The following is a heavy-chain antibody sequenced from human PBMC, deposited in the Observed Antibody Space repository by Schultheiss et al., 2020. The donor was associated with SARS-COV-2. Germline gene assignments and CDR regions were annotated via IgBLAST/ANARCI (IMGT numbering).Heavy chain of an antibody. D-gene: IGHD1-7*01. CDR2: INHSGST. J-gene: IGHJ6*02. CDR3: ARDNWNYLGLGYYYGMDV. CDR1: GGSISSYY. Sequence: GSLSLTCTVSGGSISSYYWGWIRQPPGKGLEWIGEINHSGSTNYNPSLKSRVTISVDTSKNQFSLKLSSVTAADTAVYYCARDNWNYLGLGYYYGMDVWGQGTTVTVSS. V-gene: IGHV4-34*01.